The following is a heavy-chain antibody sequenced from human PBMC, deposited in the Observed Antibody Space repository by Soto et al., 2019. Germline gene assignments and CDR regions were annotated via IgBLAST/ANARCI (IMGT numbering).Heavy chain of an antibody. CDR3: ARVPPDCISTSCYLDY. CDR2: ISYDGSNK. V-gene: IGHV3-30-3*01. CDR1: GFTFSSYA. J-gene: IGHJ4*02. D-gene: IGHD2-2*01. Sequence: QVQPVESGGGVVQPGRSLRLSCAASGFTFSSYAMHWVRQAPGKGLEWVAVISYDGSNKYYADSVKGRFTISRDNSKNTLYLQMNSLRAEDTAVYYCARVPPDCISTSCYLDYWGQGTLVTVSS.